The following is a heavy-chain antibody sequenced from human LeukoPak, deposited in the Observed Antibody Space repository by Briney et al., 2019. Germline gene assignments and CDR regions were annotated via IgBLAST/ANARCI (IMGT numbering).Heavy chain of an antibody. CDR3: ARGGGDCYTCFDY. V-gene: IGHV3-48*03. Sequence: GGSLRLSCAASGFTFSSYELNWVRQAPGKGLEWGSYISSSGSTIYYADSVKGRFTISRDNAKNSLYLQMNSLRAEDTAVYYCARGGGDCYTCFDYWGQGTLVTVSS. CDR1: GFTFSSYE. J-gene: IGHJ4*02. CDR2: ISSSGSTI. D-gene: IGHD2-21*02.